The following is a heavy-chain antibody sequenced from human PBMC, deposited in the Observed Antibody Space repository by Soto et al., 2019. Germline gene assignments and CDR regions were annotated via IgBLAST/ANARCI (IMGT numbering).Heavy chain of an antibody. CDR3: GTSPQWLERPLFY. CDR1: GGAFSSHV. Sequence: SVKVSCKTSGGAFSSHVISWVRQAPGQGLEWMGGIIPMFGTANYTQKFQGRVSITADESTSSAYMELSGLTSEDTAVYYCGTSPQWLERPLFYWGLGTLVTGSS. V-gene: IGHV1-69*13. J-gene: IGHJ4*02. CDR2: IIPMFGTA. D-gene: IGHD6-19*01.